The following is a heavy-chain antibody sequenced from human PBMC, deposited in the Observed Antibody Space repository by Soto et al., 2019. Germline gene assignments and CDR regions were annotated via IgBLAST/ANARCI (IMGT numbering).Heavy chain of an antibody. Sequence: QEQVVESGGCVVQPGRSLRVSCAASGFTLSSYAMHWVRQAPGKGREWVAMIWSDGTTKYYADSVKGRFTIPRDSSKKTWYLQMNSLRVDDTAVYYCVRDPLGSGWAFDYWGQGTLVTVSS. CDR2: IWSDGTTK. J-gene: IGHJ4*02. D-gene: IGHD6-19*01. CDR1: GFTLSSYA. CDR3: VRDPLGSGWAFDY. V-gene: IGHV3-33*01.